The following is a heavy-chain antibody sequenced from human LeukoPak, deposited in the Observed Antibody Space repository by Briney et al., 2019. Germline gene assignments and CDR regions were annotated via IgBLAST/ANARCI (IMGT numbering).Heavy chain of an antibody. D-gene: IGHD2-8*01. J-gene: IGHJ4*02. V-gene: IGHV1-46*01. CDR3: ARDYVDAIPMIKDY. CDR1: GGTFSSYA. CDR2: INLSGGST. Sequence: ASVKVSCKASGGTFSSYAISWVRQAPGQGLEWMGKINLSGGSTTYAQKFQGRVTMTRDTSTSTVYMELSSLRSEDTAVYYCARDYVDAIPMIKDYWGQGTLVTVSS.